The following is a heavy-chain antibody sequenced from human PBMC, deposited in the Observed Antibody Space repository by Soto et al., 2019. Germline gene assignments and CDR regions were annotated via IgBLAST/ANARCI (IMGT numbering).Heavy chain of an antibody. CDR2: IYHTGRA. V-gene: IGHV4-30-2*01. Sequence: QLQLQESGSGLVKPSQTLSLTCAVSGGSISSGGNSWSWIRQPPGKGLEYIGYIYHTGRAYYNPSLKSRVTISIDGSKNQFSLKLSSVTAADTAVYHCGRFRVGAMDVWGQGTTVTVSS. J-gene: IGHJ6*02. D-gene: IGHD3-3*01. CDR1: GGSISSGGNS. CDR3: GRFRVGAMDV.